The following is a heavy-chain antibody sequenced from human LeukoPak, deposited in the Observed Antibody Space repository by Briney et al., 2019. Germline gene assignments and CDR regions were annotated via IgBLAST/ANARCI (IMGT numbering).Heavy chain of an antibody. Sequence: GGSLRLSCAPSGFIFSSYAMSWVRQAPGKGLEWVSSISGSGGITYHADSVKGRFTISRDNSKNTLYLQMNSLRAEDTAVYYCAKNTVSGGHYQYYMDVWGKGTTVTVSS. CDR3: AKNTVSGGHYQYYMDV. V-gene: IGHV3-23*01. CDR2: ISGSGGIT. D-gene: IGHD4-11*01. CDR1: GFIFSSYA. J-gene: IGHJ6*03.